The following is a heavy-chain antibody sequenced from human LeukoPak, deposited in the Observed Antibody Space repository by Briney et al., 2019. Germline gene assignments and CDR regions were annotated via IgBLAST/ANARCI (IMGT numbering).Heavy chain of an antibody. J-gene: IGHJ4*02. CDR1: GYTFSSYW. Sequence: GESLRISCKGSGYTFSSYWIGWVRQMPAKGLEWMGIIYPGDSDTRYSPSLQGQVTISVDTSIGTAYLQWSSLKASDTAIYYCARQNDFRLDYWGQGTLVTVSS. D-gene: IGHD3-3*01. CDR2: IYPGDSDT. CDR3: ARQNDFRLDY. V-gene: IGHV5-51*01.